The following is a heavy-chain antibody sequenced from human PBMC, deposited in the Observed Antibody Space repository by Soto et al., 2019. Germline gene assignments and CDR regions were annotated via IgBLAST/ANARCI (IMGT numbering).Heavy chain of an antibody. D-gene: IGHD2-15*01. CDR2: IVPIVDTS. CDR3: VRVVAIPGYPDN. CDR1: GVTFSSYA. J-gene: IGHJ4*03. V-gene: IGHV1-69*13. Sequence: SVKVSCKTSGVTFSSYAISWVRQAPGQGLEWMGGIVPIVDTSTYAQKFQGRVTITADESTSTAYMELSSLRSDDTAIYYCVRVVAIPGYPDNWG.